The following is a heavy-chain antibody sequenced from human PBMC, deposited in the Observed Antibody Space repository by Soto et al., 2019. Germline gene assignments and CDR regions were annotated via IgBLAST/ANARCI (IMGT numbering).Heavy chain of an antibody. V-gene: IGHV3-11*01. Sequence: LRLSCAASGFTFSDYYMSWIRQAPGKGLEWVSYISTSGSTIYYADSVKGRFTISRDNDKNSMYLQMNSLRAEDTAVYYCFIVATTFDYWGQGTMVPVPS. CDR1: GFTFSDYY. CDR2: ISTSGSTI. CDR3: FIVATTFDY. D-gene: IGHD5-12*01. J-gene: IGHJ4*02.